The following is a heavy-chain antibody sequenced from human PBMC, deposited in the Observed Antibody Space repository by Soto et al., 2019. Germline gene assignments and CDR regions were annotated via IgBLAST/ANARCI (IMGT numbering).Heavy chain of an antibody. V-gene: IGHV6-1*01. CDR1: GDSVSSNSAA. Sequence: SQTLSLTCAISGDSVSSNSAAWNWIRQSPSRGLEWLGRTYYRSKWYNDYAVSVKSRITINPDTSKNQFSLQLNSVTPEDTAVYYCARDGVPGGGDYYYYYYMDVGGKGTTVTVSS. CDR3: ARDGVPGGGDYYYYYYMDV. D-gene: IGHD2-21*02. CDR2: TYYRSKWYN. J-gene: IGHJ6*03.